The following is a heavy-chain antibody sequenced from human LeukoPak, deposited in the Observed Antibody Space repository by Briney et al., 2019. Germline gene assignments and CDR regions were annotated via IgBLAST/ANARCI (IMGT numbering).Heavy chain of an antibody. V-gene: IGHV1-58*02. CDR3: AARIGVAPTQTFDY. J-gene: IGHJ4*02. CDR2: IVVGSSNT. CDR1: GFTFSTSV. D-gene: IGHD3-10*01. Sequence: ASVKVSCKTSGFTFSTSVIQWVRQVRGQRLEWIGWIVVGSSNTNYAQKFQERVTITRDMSTSTAYMELSRLISEDTAVYYCAARIGVAPTQTFDYWGQGTLVTVSS.